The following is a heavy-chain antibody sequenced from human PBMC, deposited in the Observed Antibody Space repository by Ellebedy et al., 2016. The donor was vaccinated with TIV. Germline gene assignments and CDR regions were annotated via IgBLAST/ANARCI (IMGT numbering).Heavy chain of an antibody. J-gene: IGHJ5*02. CDR1: GFTFSSYS. Sequence: GGSLRLSXAASGFTFSSYSMNWVRQAPGKGLEWVSSISSSSSYIYYADSVKGRFTISRDNAKNSLYLQMNSLRAEDTAVYYCARGVLRVVVPAAISPWGQGTLVTVSS. CDR3: ARGVLRVVVPAAISP. V-gene: IGHV3-21*01. D-gene: IGHD2-2*02. CDR2: ISSSSSYI.